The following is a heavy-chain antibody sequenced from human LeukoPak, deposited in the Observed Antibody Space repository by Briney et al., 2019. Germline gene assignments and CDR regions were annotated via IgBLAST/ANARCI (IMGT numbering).Heavy chain of an antibody. CDR3: ANRVRGVMGGDY. CDR2: IYSGGST. J-gene: IGHJ4*02. D-gene: IGHD3-10*01. Sequence: GGSLRLSCAASGFTVSSNYMSWVRQAPGKGLEWVSVIYSGGSTYYADSVKGRFTISRDNSKNTLYLQMNSLRAEDTAVYYCANRVRGVMGGDYWGQGTLVTVSS. V-gene: IGHV3-53*01. CDR1: GFTVSSNY.